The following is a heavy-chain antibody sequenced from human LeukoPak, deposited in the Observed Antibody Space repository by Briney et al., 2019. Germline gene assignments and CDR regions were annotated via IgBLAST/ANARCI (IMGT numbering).Heavy chain of an antibody. CDR2: IYYSGST. CDR1: GGSISSYH. V-gene: IGHV4-59*01. CDR3: ARARNYYDSSDYYYEGDAFDI. J-gene: IGHJ3*02. Sequence: SETLSLTCTVSGGSISSYHWSWIRQPPGKGLECIGFIYYSGSTNYNPSLKSRVTISVDTSKSQFSLKLSSVTAADTAVYYCARARNYYDSSDYYYEGDAFDIWGQGTMVTVSS. D-gene: IGHD3-22*01.